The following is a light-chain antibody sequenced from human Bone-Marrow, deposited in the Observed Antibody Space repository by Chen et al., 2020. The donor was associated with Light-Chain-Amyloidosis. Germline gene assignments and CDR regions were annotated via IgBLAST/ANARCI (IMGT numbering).Light chain of an antibody. CDR2: GNS. V-gene: IGLV1-44*01. CDR3: AVWDDSLSGRV. CDR1: WSNIGSNS. J-gene: IGLJ3*02. Sequence: QSVVTQPPSASGTPGQRVTISCSGSWSNIGSNSITWYQQLSGTAPKLLIYGNSQRPSGVPDRFSGSKSGTSASLAISGLQSEDEADYYCAVWDDSLSGRVFGGGTKLTVL.